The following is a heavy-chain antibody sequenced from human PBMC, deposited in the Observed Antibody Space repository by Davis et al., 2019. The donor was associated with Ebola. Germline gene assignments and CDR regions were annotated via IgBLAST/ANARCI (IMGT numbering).Heavy chain of an antibody. CDR2: ISVYNGET. V-gene: IGHV1-18*04. Sequence: ASVKVSCKASGYTFTSYGITWVRQAPGQGLEWMGRISVYNGETIYAQRFQDRVTMTTDTSTSTAYMELRSLRSDDTAVYYCARLWQTFEYWGQGTLVTVSS. CDR1: GYTFTSYG. J-gene: IGHJ4*02. CDR3: ARLWQTFEY.